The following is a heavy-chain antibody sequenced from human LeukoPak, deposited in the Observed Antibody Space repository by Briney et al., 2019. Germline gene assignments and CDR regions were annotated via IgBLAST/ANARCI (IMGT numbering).Heavy chain of an antibody. CDR2: IKQDGSEK. J-gene: IGHJ6*03. CDR3: ARGRGYSYGYVINYYMDV. V-gene: IGHV3-7*01. D-gene: IGHD5-18*01. CDR1: GFTFSSYW. Sequence: PGGSLRLSCAAPGFTFSSYWMSWVRQAPGKGLEWVANIKQDGSEKYYVDSVEGRFTISRDNAKNSLYLQMNSLRAEDTAVYYCARGRGYSYGYVINYYMDVWGKGTTVTVSS.